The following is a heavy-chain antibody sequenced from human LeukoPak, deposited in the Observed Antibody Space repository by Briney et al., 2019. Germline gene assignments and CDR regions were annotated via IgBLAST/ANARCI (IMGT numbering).Heavy chain of an antibody. CDR2: IIPILGIA. J-gene: IGHJ5*02. CDR1: GGTFSSYA. Sequence: GSSVKVSCKASGGTFSSYAISWVRQAPGQGLEWMGRIIPILGIANYAQKFQGRVTITADKSTSTAYMELSSLRSEDTAVYYCARDSGQQLGYTWFDPWGQGTLVTVSS. V-gene: IGHV1-69*04. CDR3: ARDSGQQLGYTWFDP. D-gene: IGHD6-13*01.